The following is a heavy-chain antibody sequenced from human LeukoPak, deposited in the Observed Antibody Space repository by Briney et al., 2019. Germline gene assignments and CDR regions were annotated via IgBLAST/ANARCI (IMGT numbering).Heavy chain of an antibody. V-gene: IGHV4-34*01. CDR1: GGSFSDYY. CDR3: ARGANSQLEVFEY. D-gene: IGHD1-1*01. CDR2: VYSSGNT. J-gene: IGHJ4*02. Sequence: SETLSLTCAVYGGSFSDYYWGWIRQPPGKGLEWIGSVYSSGNTYYNPPLYSRVIVSVETSKNQFSLRLSSLTAGDTAVYYCARGANSQLEVFEYWGLGTLVTVSS.